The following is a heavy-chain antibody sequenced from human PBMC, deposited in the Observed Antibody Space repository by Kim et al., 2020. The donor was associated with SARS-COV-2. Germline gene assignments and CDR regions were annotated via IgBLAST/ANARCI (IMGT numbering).Heavy chain of an antibody. J-gene: IGHJ3*02. V-gene: IGHV3-33*01. CDR3: AREDYYDSSAAFDI. CDR2: IWYDGSNK. CDR1: GFTFSNYG. D-gene: IGHD3-22*01. Sequence: GRSLRLSCAASGFTFSNYGMHWVRQAPGKGLEWVAVIWYDGSNKYYADSVKGRFTISRDNSKNTVYLQMNSLRAEDTAVYYCAREDYYDSSAAFDIWGQG.